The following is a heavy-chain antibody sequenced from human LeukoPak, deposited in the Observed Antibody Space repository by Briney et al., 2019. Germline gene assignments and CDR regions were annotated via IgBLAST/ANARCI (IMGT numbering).Heavy chain of an antibody. D-gene: IGHD3-16*01. J-gene: IGHJ4*02. Sequence: SETLSLTCTVSGGSISSYYWSWIRQPAGKGLEWIGRIYTSGSTNYNPSLKSRVTMSVDTSKNQFSLKLSSVTAADTAVYYCARFHYVWGSFYYFDYWGQGTLVTVSS. CDR2: IYTSGST. V-gene: IGHV4-4*07. CDR1: GGSISSYY. CDR3: ARFHYVWGSFYYFDY.